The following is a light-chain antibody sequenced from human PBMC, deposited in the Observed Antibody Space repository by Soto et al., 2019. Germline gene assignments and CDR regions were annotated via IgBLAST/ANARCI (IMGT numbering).Light chain of an antibody. CDR2: GNR. CDR3: QAYDYSLTASV. V-gene: IGLV1-40*01. CDR1: TSNLGAGYD. Sequence: QSVMTQPPSVSGAPGQRVTLSCTGNTSNLGAGYDVHWYQQLPGAAPKLVIFGNRNRPSGVPERFSGSKSGTSASLAITGLQAEDEADYYCQAYDYSLTASVFGGGTQLTVL. J-gene: IGLJ3*02.